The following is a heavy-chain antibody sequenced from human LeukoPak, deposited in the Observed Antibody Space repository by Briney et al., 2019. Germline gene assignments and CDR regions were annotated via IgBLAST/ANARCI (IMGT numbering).Heavy chain of an antibody. V-gene: IGHV4-59*08. Sequence: SETLSLTCTVSGGSISSYYWNWIRQPPGKGLEWIGYIYYSGSTNYNPSLKSRVTISVDTSKNQFSLKLSSVTAADTAVYYCAAGYSSTLLPWGQGTLVTVSS. CDR2: IYYSGST. J-gene: IGHJ5*02. D-gene: IGHD6-19*01. CDR1: GGSISSYY. CDR3: AAGYSSTLLP.